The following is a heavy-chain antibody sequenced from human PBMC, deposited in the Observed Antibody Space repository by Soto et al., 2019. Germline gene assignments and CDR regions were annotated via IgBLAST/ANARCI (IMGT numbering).Heavy chain of an antibody. CDR1: GFTFSSYA. CDR3: AKDPPVRTGVTMVRGVNYGMDV. V-gene: IGHV3-23*01. D-gene: IGHD3-10*01. J-gene: IGHJ6*02. Sequence: PGGSLRLSCAASGFTFSSYAMSWVRQAPGKGLEWVSAISGSGGSTYYADSVKGRFTISRDNSKNTLYLQMNSLRAEDTAVYYCAKDPPVRTGVTMVRGVNYGMDVWGQGTTVTVSS. CDR2: ISGSGGST.